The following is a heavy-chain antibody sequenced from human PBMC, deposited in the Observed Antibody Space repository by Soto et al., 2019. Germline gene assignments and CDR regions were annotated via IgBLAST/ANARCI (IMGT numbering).Heavy chain of an antibody. D-gene: IGHD2-15*01. CDR1: GFTFSSYA. CDR3: AKVMVVVAATPGSMDV. V-gene: IGHV3-23*01. CDR2: ISGSGGST. Sequence: GGSLRLSCAASGFTFSSYAMSWVRQAPGKGLEWVSAISGSGGSTYYADSVKGRFTISRDNSKNTLYLQMNSLRAEDTAVYYCAKVMVVVAATPGSMDVWGQGTTVTVSS. J-gene: IGHJ6*02.